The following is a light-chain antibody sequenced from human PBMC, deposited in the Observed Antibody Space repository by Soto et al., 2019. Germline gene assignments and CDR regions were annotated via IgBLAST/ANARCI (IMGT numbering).Light chain of an antibody. Sequence: EIVLTQSPATLSLSPGERATLSCRASQSVSSYLAWYQQKPGQAPRLLIYDASTRATGIPARFSGSGSGTDFTPTISSLEPEDFAGYYCQQRSTPLTFGGGTKVEIK. CDR1: QSVSSY. CDR2: DAS. CDR3: QQRSTPLT. V-gene: IGKV3-11*01. J-gene: IGKJ4*01.